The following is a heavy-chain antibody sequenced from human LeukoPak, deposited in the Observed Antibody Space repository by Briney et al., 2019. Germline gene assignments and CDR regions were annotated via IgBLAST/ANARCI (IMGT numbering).Heavy chain of an antibody. V-gene: IGHV3-9*01. Sequence: PGGSLRLSCAASGFTFDDYAMHWVRQAPGKGLEWVSGISWNSGSIGYADSVKGRFTISRDNAKNSLYLQMNSLRAEDTALYYCAKNDYYDSSGYSGYFDLWGRGTLVTVSS. CDR2: ISWNSGSI. D-gene: IGHD3-22*01. CDR3: AKNDYYDSSGYSGYFDL. J-gene: IGHJ2*01. CDR1: GFTFDDYA.